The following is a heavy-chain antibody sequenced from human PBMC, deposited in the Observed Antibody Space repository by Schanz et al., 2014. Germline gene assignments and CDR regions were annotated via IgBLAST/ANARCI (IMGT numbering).Heavy chain of an antibody. CDR2: NNTGSNYI. D-gene: IGHD1-26*01. J-gene: IGHJ2*01. CDR3: ARNRGSGGQNWYFDL. CDR1: GFSFSDYY. V-gene: IGHV3-11*03. Sequence: QVHLLESGGGLVEPGGSLRLSCAASGFSFSDYYMSWIRQAPGKGLEWISFNNTGSNYINYADSVKGRFTISRDNTKNSLFLQLNSLRADDTAVYYCARNRGSGGQNWYFDLWGRGTLVTVSS.